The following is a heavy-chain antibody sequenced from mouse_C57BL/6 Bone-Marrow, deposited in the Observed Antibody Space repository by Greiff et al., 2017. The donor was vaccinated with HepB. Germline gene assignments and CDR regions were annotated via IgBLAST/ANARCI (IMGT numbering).Heavy chain of an antibody. D-gene: IGHD2-4*01. CDR1: GFTFSDYY. CDR2: ISNGGGST. CDR3: ARHRRLRHWFAY. J-gene: IGHJ3*01. V-gene: IGHV5-12*01. Sequence: EVKVVESGGGLVQPGGSLKLSCAASGFTFSDYYMYWVRQTPEKRLEWVAYISNGGGSTYYPDTVKGRFTISRDNAKNTLYLQMSRLKSEDTAMYYCARHRRLRHWFAYWGQGTLVTVSA.